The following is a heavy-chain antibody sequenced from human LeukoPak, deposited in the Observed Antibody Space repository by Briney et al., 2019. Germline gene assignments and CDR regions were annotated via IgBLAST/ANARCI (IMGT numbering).Heavy chain of an antibody. D-gene: IGHD3-16*01. V-gene: IGHV4-34*01. Sequence: SETLSLTCAVYGGSFSGYYWSWIRQPPGKGLEWIGEINHSGSTNYNPSLKSRVTISVDTSKNQFSLKLSSVTAAVTAVYYGARPPWDRGGGNCFDPWGQGTLVTVSS. CDR1: GGSFSGYY. CDR3: ARPPWDRGGGNCFDP. CDR2: INHSGST. J-gene: IGHJ5*02.